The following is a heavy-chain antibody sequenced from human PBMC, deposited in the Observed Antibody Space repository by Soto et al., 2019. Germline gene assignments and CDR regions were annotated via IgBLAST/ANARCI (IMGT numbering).Heavy chain of an antibody. D-gene: IGHD5-18*01. J-gene: IGHJ4*02. CDR3: ARDQPGYSSGYGLGY. CDR2: ISSSSSYI. Sequence: EVQLVESGGGLVKPGGSLRLSCAASGFTFSSYSMNWVRQAPGKGLEWVSSISSSSSYIYYADSVKGRFTISRDNAKNSLSLPMNSLRAEDTAVYYCARDQPGYSSGYGLGYWGQGTLVSVSS. CDR1: GFTFSSYS. V-gene: IGHV3-21*01.